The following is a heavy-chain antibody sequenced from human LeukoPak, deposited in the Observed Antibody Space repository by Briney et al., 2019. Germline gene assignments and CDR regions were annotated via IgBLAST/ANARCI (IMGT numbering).Heavy chain of an antibody. CDR1: GGTFSSYA. J-gene: IGHJ4*02. Sequence: GTSVKVSCKASGGTFSSYAISWVRQAPGQGLEWMGGIIPIFGTANYAQKFQGRVTITTDESTSTAYMELSSLRSEDTAVYYCARAAGYCSSTSCFYPFDYWGQGTLVTVSS. CDR2: IIPIFGTA. D-gene: IGHD2-2*01. CDR3: ARAAGYCSSTSCFYPFDY. V-gene: IGHV1-69*05.